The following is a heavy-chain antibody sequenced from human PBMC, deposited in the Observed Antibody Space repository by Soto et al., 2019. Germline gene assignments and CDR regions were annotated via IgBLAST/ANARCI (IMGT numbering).Heavy chain of an antibody. D-gene: IGHD6-13*01. CDR2: INSDGSST. Sequence: GGSLRLSCAASGFTFSSYWMHWVRQAPGKGLVWVSRINSDGSSTSYADSVKGRFTISRDNAKNTLYLQMNGLRAEDTAVYYCARVRAAAVDYDAFDIWGQGTMVTVSS. CDR1: GFTFSSYW. CDR3: ARVRAAAVDYDAFDI. V-gene: IGHV3-74*01. J-gene: IGHJ3*02.